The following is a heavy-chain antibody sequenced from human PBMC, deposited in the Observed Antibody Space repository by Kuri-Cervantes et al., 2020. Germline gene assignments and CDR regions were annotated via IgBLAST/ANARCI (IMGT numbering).Heavy chain of an antibody. Sequence: GSLRLSCAVYGGSFSGYYWSWIRQPPGKGLEWIGEINHSGSTNYNPSFKSRVTISVDTSKNQFSLKLSSVTAADTAVYYCADYNLYYYGMDVWGQGTTVTVSS. CDR3: ADYNLYYYGMDV. J-gene: IGHJ6*02. CDR1: GGSFSGYY. CDR2: INHSGST. V-gene: IGHV4-34*01. D-gene: IGHD1-1*01.